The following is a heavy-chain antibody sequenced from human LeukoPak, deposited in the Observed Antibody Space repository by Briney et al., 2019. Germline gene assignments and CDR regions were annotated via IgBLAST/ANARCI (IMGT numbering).Heavy chain of an antibody. D-gene: IGHD5-12*01. Sequence: ALVKVSCKASGGTFSSYAISWVRQAPGQGLEWMGGIIPIFGTANYAQKFQGRVTITTDESTSTAYMGLSSLRSEDTAVYYCARGYSGYLSFDYWGQGTLVTVSS. CDR2: IIPIFGTA. CDR1: GGTFSSYA. J-gene: IGHJ4*02. CDR3: ARGYSGYLSFDY. V-gene: IGHV1-69*05.